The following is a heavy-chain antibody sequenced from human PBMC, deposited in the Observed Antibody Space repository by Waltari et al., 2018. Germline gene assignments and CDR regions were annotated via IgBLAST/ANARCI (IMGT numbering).Heavy chain of an antibody. CDR3: ARDRGYCGGDCHLGFDY. CDR1: GFTFSSYS. CDR2: ISSSSSYI. V-gene: IGHV3-21*01. D-gene: IGHD2-21*01. Sequence: EVQLVESGGGLVKPGGSLRLSCAASGFTFSSYSMNWVRQAPGTGLEWVSSISSSSSYIYYADSVKGRFTISRDNAKNSLYLQMNSLRAEDTAVYYCARDRGYCGGDCHLGFDYWGQGTLVTVSS. J-gene: IGHJ4*02.